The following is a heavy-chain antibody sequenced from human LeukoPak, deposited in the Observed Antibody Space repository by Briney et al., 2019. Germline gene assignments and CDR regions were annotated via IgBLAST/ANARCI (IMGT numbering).Heavy chain of an antibody. CDR1: GFTFSSYA. Sequence: PGGSLRLSCAASGFTFSSYAMSWVRQAPGKGPEWVSAISGSGGSTYYADSVKGRFTISRDNSKNTLYLQMNSLSAEDTAVYYCAKCVSRGGYYPFDYWGQGTLVTVSS. CDR3: AKCVSRGGYYPFDY. D-gene: IGHD3-22*01. V-gene: IGHV3-23*01. CDR2: ISGSGGST. J-gene: IGHJ4*02.